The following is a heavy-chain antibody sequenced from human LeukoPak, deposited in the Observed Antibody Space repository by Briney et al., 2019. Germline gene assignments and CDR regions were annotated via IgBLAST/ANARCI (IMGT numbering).Heavy chain of an antibody. D-gene: IGHD1-14*01. V-gene: IGHV1-8*03. J-gene: IGHJ6*03. Sequence: ASVKVSCKASGYTFTTYDMNWVRQATGQGLEWMGWMNPNSGDTGYAQKFQGRVTITGNTSISTAYMELSSLRSEDTAVYYCARDNYYDYYYMDVWGKGTTVTVSS. CDR3: ARDNYYDYYYMDV. CDR2: MNPNSGDT. CDR1: GYTFTTYD.